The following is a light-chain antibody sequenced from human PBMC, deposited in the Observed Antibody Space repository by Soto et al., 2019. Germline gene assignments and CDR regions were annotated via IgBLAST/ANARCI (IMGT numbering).Light chain of an antibody. CDR2: EVS. J-gene: IGLJ2*01. CDR3: TSYTSTNTVV. V-gene: IGLV2-14*01. CDR1: SSDVGGYNY. Sequence: QSVLTQPASVSGSPGQSITISCNGTSSDVGGYNYVSWYQHHPGKAPKLMIYEVSNRPSGVSNRFSGSKSGNTASLTISGLQAEDEADYYCTSYTSTNTVVFGGGTKLTVL.